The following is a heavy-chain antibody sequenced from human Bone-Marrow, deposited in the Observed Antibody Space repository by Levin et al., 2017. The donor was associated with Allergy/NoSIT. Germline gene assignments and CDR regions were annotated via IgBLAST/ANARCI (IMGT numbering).Heavy chain of an antibody. V-gene: IGHV3-33*01. CDR1: GFTFSSYG. CDR3: ARVPRYCSGGSCYGQNYYYYGMDV. CDR2: IWYDGSIK. J-gene: IGHJ6*02. Sequence: GGSLRLSCAASGFTFSSYGMHWVRQAPGKGLEWVAVIWYDGSIKYYADSVKGRFTISRDNSKNTLYLQMNSLRAEDTAVYYCARVPRYCSGGSCYGQNYYYYGMDVWGQGTTVTVSS. D-gene: IGHD2-15*01.